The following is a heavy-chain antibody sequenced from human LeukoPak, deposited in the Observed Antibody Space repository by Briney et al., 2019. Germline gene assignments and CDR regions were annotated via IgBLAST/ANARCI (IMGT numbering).Heavy chain of an antibody. CDR3: ARKTSSRYSGYDYLLDY. D-gene: IGHD5-12*01. CDR2: IYSGGST. CDR1: GFTVSSNY. V-gene: IGHV3-53*05. J-gene: IGHJ4*02. Sequence: GGSLRLSCAASGFTVSSNYMSWVRQAPGKGLEWVSVIYSGGSTYYADSVKGRFTISRDNSKNTLYLQVNSLRSEDTAVYYCARKTSSRYSGYDYLLDYWGQGTLVTVSS.